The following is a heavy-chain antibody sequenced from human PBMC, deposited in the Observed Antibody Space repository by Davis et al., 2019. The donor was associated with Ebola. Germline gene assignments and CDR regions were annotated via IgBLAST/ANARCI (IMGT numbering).Heavy chain of an antibody. J-gene: IGHJ6*02. D-gene: IGHD6-6*01. CDR1: GFTFSDYY. CDR3: ARSSIAARPGYYYGMDV. CDR2: ISSSGSTI. V-gene: IGHV3-11*04. Sequence: GESLKTPRAASGFTFSDYYMSWIRLAPGKGLEWVSYISSSGSTIYYADSVKGRFTISRDNAKNSLYLQMNSLRAEDTAVYYCARSSIAARPGYYYGMDVWGQGTTVTVSS.